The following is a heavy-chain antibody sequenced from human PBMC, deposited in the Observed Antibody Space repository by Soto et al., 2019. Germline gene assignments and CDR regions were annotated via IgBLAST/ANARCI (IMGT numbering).Heavy chain of an antibody. V-gene: IGHV4-34*12. Sequence: WTWLRQSPGKGLEWIGEIFYTGSASYNPSLESRVTISIDTSRNQFSLMLTSVTAADTAVYYCTRRPALRFLRFDPWGQGTLVSVSS. D-gene: IGHD3-3*01. CDR2: IFYTGSA. J-gene: IGHJ5*02. CDR3: TRRPALRFLRFDP.